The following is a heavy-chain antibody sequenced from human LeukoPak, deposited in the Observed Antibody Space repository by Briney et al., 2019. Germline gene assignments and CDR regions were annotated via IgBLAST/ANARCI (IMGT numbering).Heavy chain of an antibody. V-gene: IGHV4-61*01. CDR1: GGSVSSGTFE. D-gene: IGHD3-10*01. J-gene: IGHJ4*02. CDR3: AARGQGSSLSYFVY. Sequence: ESGPGLVKPSETLSLPRTVSGGSVSSGTFEWGWVPQPPREGPGWVGDISDSVTTKYSPSLKTRVTISVDTSKNQFSLKLRSVTAADTAVYYCAARGQGSSLSYFVYWGQGTLVTVSS. CDR2: ISDSVTT.